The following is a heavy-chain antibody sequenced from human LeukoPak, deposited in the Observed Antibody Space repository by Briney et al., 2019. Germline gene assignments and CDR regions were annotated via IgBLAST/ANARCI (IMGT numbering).Heavy chain of an antibody. J-gene: IGHJ4*02. CDR2: IKQDGSQK. D-gene: IGHD1-26*01. Sequence: GGSVRLSCAASGFTFTNYWMSWVRQAPGKGLEWVANIKQDGSQKFYVDSVKGRFTISRDNAKYSLYLQMNSLRAEDTAVYYCARDMVVGAPGADYWGQGTLVTVSS. V-gene: IGHV3-7*01. CDR1: GFTFTNYW. CDR3: ARDMVVGAPGADY.